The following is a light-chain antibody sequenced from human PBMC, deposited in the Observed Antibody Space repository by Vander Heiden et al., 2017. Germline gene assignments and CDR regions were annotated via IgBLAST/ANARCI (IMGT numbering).Light chain of an antibody. J-gene: IGLJ2*01. CDR3: QVWDSSVDQVV. CDR1: KLGSRS. Sequence: SYVVTQPPSVSVAPGQAATITCGGNKLGSRSVHWYRQNPGRAPVLVVYDDTNRPSGIPDRFSGSNSANTATLTITRAEAGDEADYSCQVWDSSVDQVVFGGGAKLTVL. V-gene: IGLV3-21*02. CDR2: DDT.